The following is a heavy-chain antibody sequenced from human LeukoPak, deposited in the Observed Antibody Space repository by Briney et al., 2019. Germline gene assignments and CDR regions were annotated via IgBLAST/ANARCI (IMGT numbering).Heavy chain of an antibody. V-gene: IGHV3-48*02. CDR2: ISSSSSTI. J-gene: IGHJ4*02. D-gene: IGHD3-9*01. CDR3: ARDHYDILTGYYTRWYYFDY. CDR1: GFTFSSYS. Sequence: PGGSLRLSCEASGFTFSSYSMNWVRQAPGKGLEWVSYISSSSSTIYYADSVKGRFTISRDNAKNSLYLQMNSLRDEDTAVYYCARDHYDILTGYYTRWYYFDYWGQGTLVTVSS.